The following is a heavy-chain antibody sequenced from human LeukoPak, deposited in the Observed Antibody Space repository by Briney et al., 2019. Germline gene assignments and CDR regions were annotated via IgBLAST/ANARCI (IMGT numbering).Heavy chain of an antibody. CDR3: AGGGYSGYDWYYYYGMDV. Sequence: AGSLRLSCAASGFTFSSYWMSWVRQAPGKGLEWVANIKQDGSEKYYVDSVKGRFTISRDNAKNSLYLQMNSLRAEDTAVYYCAGGGYSGYDWYYYYGMDVWGQGTTVTVSS. J-gene: IGHJ6*02. D-gene: IGHD5-12*01. CDR2: IKQDGSEK. V-gene: IGHV3-7*01. CDR1: GFTFSSYW.